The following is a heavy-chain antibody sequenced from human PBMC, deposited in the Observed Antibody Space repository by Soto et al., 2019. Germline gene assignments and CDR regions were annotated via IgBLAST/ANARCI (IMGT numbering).Heavy chain of an antibody. J-gene: IGHJ6*02. V-gene: IGHV1-8*01. CDR1: GDTFTTYD. CDR3: ARERKFDFWRKGLDV. CDR2: MDPNSGST. Sequence: QAQLVQSGAEVRKPGASVKVSCKASGDTFTTYDINWVRQAPGQGLEWLGWMDPNSGSTGYAQNSQGRITMTRNISRNTAHMELSSLQSEDTAVYYCARERKFDFWRKGLDVWGQGTTVTVSS. D-gene: IGHD3-3*01.